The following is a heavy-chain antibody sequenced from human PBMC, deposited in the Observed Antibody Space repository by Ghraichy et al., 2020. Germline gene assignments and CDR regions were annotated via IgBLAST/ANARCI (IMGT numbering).Heavy chain of an antibody. CDR2: MNPNSGNT. CDR1: GYTFTSYD. CDR3: ARGPPYDFWSGYYEPTYYYYGMDV. Sequence: ASVKVSCNASGYTFTSYDINWVRQATGQGLEWMGWMNPNSGNTGYAQKFQGRVTMTRNTSISTAYMELSSLRSEDTAVYYCARGPPYDFWSGYYEPTYYYYGMDVWGQGTTFTVSS. D-gene: IGHD3-3*01. J-gene: IGHJ6*02. V-gene: IGHV1-8*01.